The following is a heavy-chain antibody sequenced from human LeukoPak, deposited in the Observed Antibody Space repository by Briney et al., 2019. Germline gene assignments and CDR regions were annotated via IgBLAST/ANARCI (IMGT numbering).Heavy chain of an antibody. CDR3: AISPAAGPFPPNY. D-gene: IGHD6-13*01. Sequence: PGGSLRLSCAASGFTFSSYAMSWVRQAPGKGLEWVSAISGSGDSTNYADSVKGRFTISRDNSKNTLYLQMDSLRAEDTAVYYCAISPAAGPFPPNYWGQGTLVTVSS. CDR1: GFTFSSYA. CDR2: ISGSGDST. J-gene: IGHJ4*02. V-gene: IGHV3-23*01.